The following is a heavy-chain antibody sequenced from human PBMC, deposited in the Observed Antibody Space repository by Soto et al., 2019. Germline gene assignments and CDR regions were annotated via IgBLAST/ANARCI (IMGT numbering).Heavy chain of an antibody. D-gene: IGHD3-22*01. V-gene: IGHV4-30-4*01. CDR2: IYYSGST. Sequence: SETLSLTCTVSGGSISSGDYYWSWIRQPPGKGLEWIGYIYYSGSTYYNPSLKSRVTISVDTSKNQFSLKLSSVTAADTAVYYCARLLYDSSALDYWGQGTLVTVSS. CDR1: GGSISSGDYY. J-gene: IGHJ4*02. CDR3: ARLLYDSSALDY.